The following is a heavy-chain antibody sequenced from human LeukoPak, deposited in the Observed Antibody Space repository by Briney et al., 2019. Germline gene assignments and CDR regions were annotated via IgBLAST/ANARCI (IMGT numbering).Heavy chain of an antibody. V-gene: IGHV4-4*07. D-gene: IGHD6-6*01. Sequence: PSETLSLTCTVSGGSITSYYWTYIRQPAGKGLEWIGRIHTSGSTNYNPSLKGRVTMSVDTSKHQFSLNLSSVTAADTAMYYCAREFSGTSIAARVFDSWGQGTLVTVSS. CDR2: IHTSGST. J-gene: IGHJ4*02. CDR3: AREFSGTSIAARVFDS. CDR1: GGSITSYY.